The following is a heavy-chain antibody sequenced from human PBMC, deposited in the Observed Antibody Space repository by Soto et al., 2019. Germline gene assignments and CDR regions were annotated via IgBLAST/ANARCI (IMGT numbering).Heavy chain of an antibody. CDR2: ISGSGGST. D-gene: IGHD5-12*01. CDR1: GFTFSTYD. Sequence: PGGSLRLSCAASGFTFSTYDMTWVRQAPGKGLEWVSGISGSGGSTYYADSVKGRFTISRDNSKNTVYLQMNSLRAEDTAVYYCAKDDSGYDFPYYFDHWGQGTLVTVSS. J-gene: IGHJ4*02. CDR3: AKDDSGYDFPYYFDH. V-gene: IGHV3-23*01.